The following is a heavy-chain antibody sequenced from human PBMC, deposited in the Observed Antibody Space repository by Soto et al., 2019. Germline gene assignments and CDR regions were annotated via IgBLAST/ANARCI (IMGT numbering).Heavy chain of an antibody. D-gene: IGHD5-18*01. V-gene: IGHV4-30-2*01. J-gene: IGHJ4*02. CDR1: GGSISSGGYS. Sequence: SETLSLTCAVSGGSISSGGYSWSWIRQPPGKGLEWIGYIYHSGSTYYNPSLKSRVTISVDRSKNQFSLKLSSVTAADTAVYYCARVNSYSQRGPLDYWGQGTLVTVSS. CDR3: ARVNSYSQRGPLDY. CDR2: IYHSGST.